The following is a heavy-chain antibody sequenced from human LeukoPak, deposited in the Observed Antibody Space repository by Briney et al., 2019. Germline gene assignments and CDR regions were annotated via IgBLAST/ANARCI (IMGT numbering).Heavy chain of an antibody. CDR2: ISYDGSNK. J-gene: IGHJ3*02. CDR3: AKGMSSGWYVAFDI. CDR1: GFTFSSYG. V-gene: IGHV3-30*18. D-gene: IGHD6-19*01. Sequence: PGGSLRLSCAASGFTFSSYGMHWVRQAPGKGLEWVAVISYDGSNKYYADSVKGRFTISRDNSKNTLYLQTNSLRAEDTAVYYCAKGMSSGWYVAFDIWGQGTMVTVSS.